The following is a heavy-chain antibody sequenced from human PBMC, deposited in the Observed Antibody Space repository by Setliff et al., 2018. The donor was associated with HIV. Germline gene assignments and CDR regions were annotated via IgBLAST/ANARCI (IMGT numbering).Heavy chain of an antibody. V-gene: IGHV4-38-2*01. D-gene: IGHD5-12*01. Sequence: LSLTCAVYGGSFSGHYWGWIRQPPGKGLEWIGSMYHTGSTYYSPSLNSRFTISVDTSKNQFSLKLRSVTAADTAVYYCARQPLYNDYDWRSYYFDYWGQGSLVTVSS. CDR1: GGSFSGHY. J-gene: IGHJ4*02. CDR2: MYHTGST. CDR3: ARQPLYNDYDWRSYYFDY.